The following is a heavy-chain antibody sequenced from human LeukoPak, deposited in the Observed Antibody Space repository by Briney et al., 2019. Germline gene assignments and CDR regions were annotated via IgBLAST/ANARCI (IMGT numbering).Heavy chain of an antibody. CDR3: ARDLPGYYQGYYFDY. J-gene: IGHJ4*02. V-gene: IGHV1-2*02. CDR2: INPNSGGT. Sequence: ASVKVSCKASGYIFTGYYMHWVRQAPGQGLEWMGWINPNSGGTNYAQKFQGRVTMTRDTSISTAYMELSRLRSDDTAVYYCARDLPGYYQGYYFDYWGQGTLVTVSS. CDR1: GYIFTGYY. D-gene: IGHD3-10*01.